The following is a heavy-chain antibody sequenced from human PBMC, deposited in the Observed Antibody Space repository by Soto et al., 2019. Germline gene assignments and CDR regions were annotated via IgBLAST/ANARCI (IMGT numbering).Heavy chain of an antibody. V-gene: IGHV2-26*01. CDR1: GFSLSNARMG. CDR2: IFSNDEK. CDR3: PLLRFTSPNPYFYYGMDV. D-gene: IGHD3-16*02. J-gene: IGHJ6*02. Sequence: QVTLKESGPVLVKPTETLTLTCTVSGFSLSNARMGVSWIRQPPGKALEWLAHIFSNDEKSYSTSLKSRLTISKHTFKSQVVLTMTNMDPVDTATYYCPLLRFTSPNPYFYYGMDVWGQGTTVTVSS.